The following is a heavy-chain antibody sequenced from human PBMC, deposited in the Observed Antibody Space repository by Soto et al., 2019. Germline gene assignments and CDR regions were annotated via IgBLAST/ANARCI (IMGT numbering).Heavy chain of an antibody. Sequence: EVQLVESGGGLVQPGGSLRLSCAASGFIFRSYWMSWVRQAPGKGLEWVANIKQDGSEKYYVDSVKGRFTISRDNAKNSLYLQMNSLRGDDTAVYYCARGWEQWLGLDFWGQGTLVTVSS. J-gene: IGHJ4*02. D-gene: IGHD6-19*01. CDR3: ARGWEQWLGLDF. V-gene: IGHV3-7*01. CDR1: GFIFRSYW. CDR2: IKQDGSEK.